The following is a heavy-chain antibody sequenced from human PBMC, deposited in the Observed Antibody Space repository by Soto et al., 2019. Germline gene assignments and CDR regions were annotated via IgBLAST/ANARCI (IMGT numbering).Heavy chain of an antibody. CDR3: ARNLLIDY. Sequence: DVQLVESGGGLVQPGRSLRLSCAASGFTFDDYAMHWVRQAPGKGLEWVSGISWNSGSIGYADSVKGRFTISRDNAKNSLYLQMNSLRAEDTALYYCARNLLIDYWGQGTLVTVSS. J-gene: IGHJ4*02. V-gene: IGHV3-9*01. CDR1: GFTFDDYA. CDR2: ISWNSGSI. D-gene: IGHD2-8*01.